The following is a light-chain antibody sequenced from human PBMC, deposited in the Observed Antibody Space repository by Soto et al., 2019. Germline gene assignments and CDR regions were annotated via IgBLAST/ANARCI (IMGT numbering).Light chain of an antibody. CDR1: SSDVGGYNR. CDR2: DVS. Sequence: QSALTQPPSVSGSPGQSVTISCTGTSSDVGGYNRVSWYQQPPGKAPKLLIYDVSNRPSGGSTLFSGSKSGNTASLTISGLQAEDEADYYCTSYATGSAYVFGPGTKLTVL. CDR3: TSYATGSAYV. J-gene: IGLJ1*01. V-gene: IGLV2-18*02.